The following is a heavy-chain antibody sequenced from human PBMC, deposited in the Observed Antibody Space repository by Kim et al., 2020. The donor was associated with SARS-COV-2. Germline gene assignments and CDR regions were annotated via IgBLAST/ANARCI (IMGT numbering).Heavy chain of an antibody. CDR3: ARTIADYYYYYFMDV. Sequence: PSLRSRVTMSVDTSKNQFALKLSSVTAADTAVYYCARTIADYYYYYFMDVWGKGTTVTVSS. D-gene: IGHD6-13*01. V-gene: IGHV4-4*07. J-gene: IGHJ6*03.